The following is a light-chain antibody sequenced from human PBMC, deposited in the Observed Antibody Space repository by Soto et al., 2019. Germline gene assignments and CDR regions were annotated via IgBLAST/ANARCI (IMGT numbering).Light chain of an antibody. CDR2: DVS. J-gene: IGLJ2*01. Sequence: QSALTQPASVSGSPGQSITISCTRTSSDVGGYNYVSWYQQHPGKAPKLMIYDVSNRPSGVSNRFSVSKSGNTASLTISGLQAEDEADYYCSSYTSSSTVVFGGGTKLTVL. V-gene: IGLV2-14*01. CDR1: SSDVGGYNY. CDR3: SSYTSSSTVV.